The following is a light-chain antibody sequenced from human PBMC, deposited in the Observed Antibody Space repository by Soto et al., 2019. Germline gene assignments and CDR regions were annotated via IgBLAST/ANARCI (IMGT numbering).Light chain of an antibody. J-gene: IGLJ1*01. CDR1: SSNIGAGYD. CDR2: GNT. CDR3: QSYDSTLSARYV. V-gene: IGLV1-40*01. Sequence: QSVLAQPPSVSGAPGQRVTISCTGSSSNIGAGYDVHWYQQRPGTAPKLLIFGNTKRPSGVPDRLSGSKSGTSASLAITGLQAEDEGDYYCQSYDSTLSARYVFGTGTKVTVL.